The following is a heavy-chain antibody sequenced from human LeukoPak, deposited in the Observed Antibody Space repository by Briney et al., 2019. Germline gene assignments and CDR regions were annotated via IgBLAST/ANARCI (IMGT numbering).Heavy chain of an antibody. CDR1: GFTFTMFG. CDR3: ARTYDFGRGPPGDAFDN. Sequence: GGSLRLSCAASGFTFTMFGMNWVRQAPGKGLEWVSYIDGHSGIIYYADSVQGRFTISRDKAKDSVFLQMNGLRVDDTAVYYCARTYDFGRGPPGDAFDNWGQGTLVTVPS. CDR2: IDGHSGII. J-gene: IGHJ3*02. D-gene: IGHD3-3*01. V-gene: IGHV3-48*01.